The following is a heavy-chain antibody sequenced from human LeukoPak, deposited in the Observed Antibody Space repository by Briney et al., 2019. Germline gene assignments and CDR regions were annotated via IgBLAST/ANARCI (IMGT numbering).Heavy chain of an antibody. CDR1: GFTFSSYS. CDR2: ISSSSSHI. D-gene: IGHD1-26*01. Sequence: GGSLTLSCAASGFTFSSYSMNWVRQPPGKGLEWVSSISSSSSHIYYADSVKGRFTISRDNAKNSLYLQMNSLRAEDTAVYYCARPREVGASWFDPWGQGTLVTVSS. CDR3: ARPREVGASWFDP. V-gene: IGHV3-21*01. J-gene: IGHJ5*02.